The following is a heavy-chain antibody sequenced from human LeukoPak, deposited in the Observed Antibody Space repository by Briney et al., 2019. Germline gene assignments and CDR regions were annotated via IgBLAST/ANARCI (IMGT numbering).Heavy chain of an antibody. J-gene: IGHJ3*02. Sequence: PGWSLSLSCAASGFTLSRNAMSWVRQAPGKGLEWVAAISGSGGSTDYADSVKGRFTISRDNSKNKLDLQVSRLRDEDTAVYYCAKRLRDIVGARNAFDIWGQGTMVSVSS. D-gene: IGHD1-26*01. CDR3: AKRLRDIVGARNAFDI. V-gene: IGHV3-23*01. CDR1: GFTLSRNA. CDR2: ISGSGGST.